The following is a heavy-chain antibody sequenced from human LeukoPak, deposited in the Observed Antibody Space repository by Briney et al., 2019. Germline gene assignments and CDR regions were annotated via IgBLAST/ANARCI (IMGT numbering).Heavy chain of an antibody. V-gene: IGHV1-2*06. CDR3: ARGEYYYDSSGRDAFDI. CDR1: GGTFSSYA. D-gene: IGHD3-22*01. CDR2: INPNSGGT. J-gene: IGHJ3*02. Sequence: ASVKVSCKASGGTFSSYAISWVRQAPGQGLEWMGRINPNSGGTNYAQKFQGRVTMTRDTSISTAYMELSRLRSDDTAVYYCARGEYYYDSSGRDAFDIWGQGTMVTVSS.